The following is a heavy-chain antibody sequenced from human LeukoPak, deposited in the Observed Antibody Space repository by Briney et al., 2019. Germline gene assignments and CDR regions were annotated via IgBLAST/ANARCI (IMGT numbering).Heavy chain of an antibody. CDR1: GGSISSSSYY. CDR3: ARHCSSTSCYTRGAFDI. D-gene: IGHD2-2*02. J-gene: IGHJ3*02. Sequence: SETLSLTCTVSGGSISSSSYYWGWIRQPPGKGLEWIGSIYYSGSTYYNPSLKSRVTISVDTSKNQFSLKLSSVTAADTAVYYCARHCSSTSCYTRGAFDIWGQGTMVTVSS. V-gene: IGHV4-39*01. CDR2: IYYSGST.